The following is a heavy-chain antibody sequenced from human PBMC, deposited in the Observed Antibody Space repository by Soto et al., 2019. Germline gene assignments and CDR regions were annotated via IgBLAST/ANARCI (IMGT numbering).Heavy chain of an antibody. Sequence: GGSLRLSCAASGFTVSSNYMSWVRQAPGKGLEWVSVIYSGGSTYYADSVKGRFTISRDNSKNTLYLQMNSLRAEDTAVYYCARYVSGVGVSYFDYWGQGTLVTVSS. CDR2: IYSGGST. V-gene: IGHV3-66*01. CDR1: GFTVSSNY. CDR3: ARYVSGVGVSYFDY. D-gene: IGHD3-16*01. J-gene: IGHJ4*02.